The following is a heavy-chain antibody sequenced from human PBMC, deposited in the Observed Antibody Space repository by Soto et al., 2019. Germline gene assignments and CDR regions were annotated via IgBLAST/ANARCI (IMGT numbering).Heavy chain of an antibody. CDR2: IRSKANSYAT. D-gene: IGHD2-8*01. Sequence: GSLRLSCAASVFTFSGSAMHWVRQASGKGLEWVGRIRSKANSYATAYAASVKGRFTISRDDSKNTAYLQMNSLKTEDTAVYYCTRDGMLGYCTNGVPCYYYYYMDVWGKGTTVTV. CDR3: TRDGMLGYCTNGVPCYYYYYMDV. CDR1: VFTFSGSA. J-gene: IGHJ6*03. V-gene: IGHV3-73*01.